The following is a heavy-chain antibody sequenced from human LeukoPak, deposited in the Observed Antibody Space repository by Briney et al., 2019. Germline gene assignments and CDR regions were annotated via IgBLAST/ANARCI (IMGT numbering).Heavy chain of an antibody. D-gene: IGHD2-2*02. J-gene: IGHJ4*02. Sequence: KPSETLSLTCAVYGGSFSGYYWSWIRQPPGKGLEWIGEINHSGSTNYNPSLKSRVTISVDTSKNQFSLKLSSVTAADTAVYYCARAGGYCSSTSCYTFDYWGQGTLVTVSS. V-gene: IGHV4-34*09. CDR1: GGSFSGYY. CDR3: ARAGGYCSSTSCYTFDY. CDR2: INHSGST.